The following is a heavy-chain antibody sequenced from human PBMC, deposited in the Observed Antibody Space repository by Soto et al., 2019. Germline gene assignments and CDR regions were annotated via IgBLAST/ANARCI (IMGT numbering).Heavy chain of an antibody. CDR1: GFTFSSYG. CDR2: IWYDGSNK. CDR3: ARDGGAVAGTGLGFDY. J-gene: IGHJ4*02. V-gene: IGHV3-33*01. Sequence: QVQLVESGGGVVQPGRSLRLSCAASGFTFSSYGMHWVRQAPGKGLEWVAVIWYDGSNKYYADSVKGRFTISRDNSKNTLYLQMNSLRAEDTAVYYCARDGGAVAGTGLGFDYWGQGTLVTVSS. D-gene: IGHD6-19*01.